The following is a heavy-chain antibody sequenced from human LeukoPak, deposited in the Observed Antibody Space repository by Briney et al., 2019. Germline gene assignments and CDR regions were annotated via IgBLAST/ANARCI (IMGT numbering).Heavy chain of an antibody. D-gene: IGHD3-16*01. CDR2: LSYDGSNK. Sequence: GGSLRLSCAASGFTFSSYGMHWVRQAPGKGLEWVAVLSYDGSNKYYADSLKGRFTISRDNSKNTLYLQMNSLRAEDTAVYYCARGGLYWHIWGQGTMVTVSS. CDR1: GFTFSSYG. V-gene: IGHV3-30*03. J-gene: IGHJ3*02. CDR3: ARGGLYWHI.